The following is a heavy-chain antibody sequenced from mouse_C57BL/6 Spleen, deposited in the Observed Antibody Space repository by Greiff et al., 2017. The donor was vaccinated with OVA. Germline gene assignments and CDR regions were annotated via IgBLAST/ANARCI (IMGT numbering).Heavy chain of an antibody. V-gene: IGHV1-9*01. Sequence: GQLQQSGAELMKPGASVKLSFHSTGYTFTGYWIEWVKQRPGHGLEWIGEILPGSGSTNYNEKFKGKATFTADTSSNTAYMQLSSLTTEDSAIYYCARGPIYYDYDEGYWYFDVWGTGTTVTVSS. D-gene: IGHD2-4*01. J-gene: IGHJ1*03. CDR3: ARGPIYYDYDEGYWYFDV. CDR2: ILPGSGST. CDR1: GYTFTGYW.